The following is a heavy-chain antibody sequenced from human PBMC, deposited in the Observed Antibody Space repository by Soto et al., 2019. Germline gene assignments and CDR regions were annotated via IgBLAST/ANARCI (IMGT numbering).Heavy chain of an antibody. J-gene: IGHJ4*02. V-gene: IGHV1-2*02. CDR3: ARGPSIAVAGKGNYFDY. D-gene: IGHD6-19*01. CDR2: INPNSGGT. Sequence: ASVEVSCKXSGYTFTGYYMHWVRQAPGQGLEWMGWINPNSGGTNYAQKFQGRVTMTRDTSISTAYMGPSRLRSDDTAVYYCARGPSIAVAGKGNYFDYWGQGTLVTVSS. CDR1: GYTFTGYY.